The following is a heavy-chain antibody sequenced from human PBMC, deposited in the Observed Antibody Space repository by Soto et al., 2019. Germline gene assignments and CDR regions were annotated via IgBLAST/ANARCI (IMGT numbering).Heavy chain of an antibody. J-gene: IGHJ4*02. CDR1: GGSINSRSYF. D-gene: IGHD3-9*01. CDR3: ARDRYGGFDY. Sequence: QLQLQQSGPGLVKPSETLSLTCSVSGGSINSRSYFWAWIRQPPGKGLEWIGSVYYNGKTYYSPSLQTRLTVSVDTSPTPFSLTLSSVTAADTAIYYCARDRYGGFDYWGLGTLVIVSS. CDR2: VYYNGKT. V-gene: IGHV4-39*02.